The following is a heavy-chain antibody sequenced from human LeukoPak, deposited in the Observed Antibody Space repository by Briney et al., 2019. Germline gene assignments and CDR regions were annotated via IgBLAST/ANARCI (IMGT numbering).Heavy chain of an antibody. CDR2: ISAYNGNT. D-gene: IGHD1/OR15-1a*01. V-gene: IGHV1-18*01. CDR1: GYTFTSYG. Sequence: GASVKVSCKASGYTFTSYGISWVRQAPGQGLEWMGWISAYNGNTNYAQKFQGRVTMTRDTSISTAYMELSRLRSDDTAVYYCARNNPAHNDAFDIWGQGTMVTVSS. CDR3: ARNNPAHNDAFDI. J-gene: IGHJ3*02.